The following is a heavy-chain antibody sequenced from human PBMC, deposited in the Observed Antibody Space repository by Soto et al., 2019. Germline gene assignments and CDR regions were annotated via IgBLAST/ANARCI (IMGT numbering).Heavy chain of an antibody. D-gene: IGHD3-3*01. J-gene: IGHJ4*02. V-gene: IGHV4-39*01. CDR1: GVSVSSSSDY. CDR2: IYYSGTT. CDR3: ARHKIDLWSGFHY. Sequence: SETLSLTCNVFGVSVSSSSDYWGWIRQPPGKGLEWIGTIYYSGTTYYNPSLQSRVTISVDTSKNQLSLKLSSVTAADTAVYHCARHKIDLWSGFHYWGLGTLVTVSS.